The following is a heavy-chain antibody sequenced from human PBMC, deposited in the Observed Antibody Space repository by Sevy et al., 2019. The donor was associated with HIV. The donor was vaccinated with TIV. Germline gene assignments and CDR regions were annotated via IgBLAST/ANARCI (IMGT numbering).Heavy chain of an antibody. J-gene: IGHJ4*02. D-gene: IGHD1-26*01. V-gene: IGHV4-59*08. CDR1: GGSITSLY. CDR3: AGENAWGRGYS. CDR2: IYYNGHI. Sequence: SETLSLTCTVSGGSITSLYWNWIRQPPGKGLEWIAIIYYNGHINYNPSLMSRVTLSLDTSKNQFSLRLSSVTAADTAMYYCAGENAWGRGYSWGQGTLVTVSS.